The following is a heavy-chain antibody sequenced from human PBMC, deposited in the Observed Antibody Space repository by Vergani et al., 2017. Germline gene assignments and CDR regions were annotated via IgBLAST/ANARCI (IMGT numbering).Heavy chain of an antibody. CDR1: GDSISTSSYA. Sequence: QVVLQESGPGLVKPSETLSLSCTVSGDSISTSSYAWGWIRQPPGKTLEWIGTVFYGGRTSYNPSLKSRVTLSLDTSKKQISLHLTSVTAADTAVYYCARHISVVRPSSMTAFDYWGQGTLVTVSS. CDR3: ARHISVVRPSSMTAFDY. CDR2: VFYGGRT. D-gene: IGHD2-21*01. J-gene: IGHJ4*02. V-gene: IGHV4-39*01.